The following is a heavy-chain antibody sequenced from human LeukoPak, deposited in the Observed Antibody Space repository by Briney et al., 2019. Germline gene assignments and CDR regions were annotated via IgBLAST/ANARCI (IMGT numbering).Heavy chain of an antibody. D-gene: IGHD2-15*01. CDR3: ARVRCTGGSCYPNWFDP. J-gene: IGHJ5*02. CDR2: IYYSGST. CDR1: GGSISSYY. V-gene: IGHV4-59*12. Sequence: SETLSLTCTVSGGSISSYYWSWIRQPPGKGLEWIGYIYYSGSTNYNPSLKSRVTISVDTSKNQFSLKLTSVTAADTDVYYCARVRCTGGSCYPNWFDPWGQGTLVIVSP.